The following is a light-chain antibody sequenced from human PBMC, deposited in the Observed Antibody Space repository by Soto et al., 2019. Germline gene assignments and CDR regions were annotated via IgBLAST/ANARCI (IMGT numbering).Light chain of an antibody. CDR1: RSLSSTS. Sequence: EIVLTQSPGTLSLSPGERAALSCRASRSLSSTSLAWYQQRPGQAPRLLIYDASSRATGIPDRFSGSGSGTDFTLTVNRLEPDDFAVYYCQQSGSSPRTFGQGTKV. CDR3: QQSGSSPRT. J-gene: IGKJ1*01. CDR2: DAS. V-gene: IGKV3-20*01.